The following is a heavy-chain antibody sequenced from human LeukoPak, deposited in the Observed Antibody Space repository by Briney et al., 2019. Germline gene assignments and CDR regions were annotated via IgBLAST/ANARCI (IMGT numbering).Heavy chain of an antibody. J-gene: IGHJ4*02. Sequence: GRSLRLSCAASGFTFDDYAMHWVRQAPGKGLEWVSGMSWNGGSIGYVDSVKGRFSISRDNAKNSLYLQMNSLRAEDMALYYCAKGTDYDFWSGYLDWGQGTVVTVSS. CDR3: AKGTDYDFWSGYLD. CDR2: MSWNGGSI. D-gene: IGHD3-3*01. CDR1: GFTFDDYA. V-gene: IGHV3-9*03.